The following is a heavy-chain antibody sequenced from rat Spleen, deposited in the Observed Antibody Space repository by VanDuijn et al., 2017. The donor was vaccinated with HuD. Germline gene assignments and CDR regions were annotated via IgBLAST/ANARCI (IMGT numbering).Heavy chain of an antibody. V-gene: IGHV5-46*01. CDR1: GFTFSGFS. Sequence: EVQLVEFGGGLVQPGRSMKLSCAASGFTFSGFSMAWVRQAPTKGLEWVATISTSGGSTYYRDSVKGRFTVSRDNAKSTLYLQMNGLRSEDTATYYCARHVYYYSGDYFDYWGQGVMVTVSS. CDR2: ISTSGGST. D-gene: IGHD1-1*01. J-gene: IGHJ2*01. CDR3: ARHVYYYSGDYFDY.